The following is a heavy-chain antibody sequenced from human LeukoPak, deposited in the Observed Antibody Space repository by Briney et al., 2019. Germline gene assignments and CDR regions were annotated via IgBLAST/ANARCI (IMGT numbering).Heavy chain of an antibody. CDR2: IIPIFGTA. D-gene: IGHD6-19*01. V-gene: IGHV1-69*13. Sequence: PVKVSCKASGGTFSSYAISWVRQAPGQGLEWMGGIIPIFGTANYAQKFQGRVTITADESTSTAYMELSSLRSEDTAVYYCARVAKAVAQYYFDYWGQGTLVTVSS. CDR3: ARVAKAVAQYYFDY. CDR1: GGTFSSYA. J-gene: IGHJ4*02.